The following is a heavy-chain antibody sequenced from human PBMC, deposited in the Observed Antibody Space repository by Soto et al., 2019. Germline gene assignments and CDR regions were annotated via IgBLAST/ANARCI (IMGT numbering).Heavy chain of an antibody. CDR3: AIRTTSRTQTLDI. Sequence: QLQMQESGPGLVKPSETLSLTCIVSGGSINNNAYYWNWIRQSPQKGLEWIGSIYYSGTTYYNPSLQSRITISIDTSRNQFSLKLGSVTAADTAVYFCAIRTTSRTQTLDIWGQGTMVIVSS. J-gene: IGHJ3*02. D-gene: IGHD1-1*01. V-gene: IGHV4-39*01. CDR1: GGSINNNAYY. CDR2: IYYSGTT.